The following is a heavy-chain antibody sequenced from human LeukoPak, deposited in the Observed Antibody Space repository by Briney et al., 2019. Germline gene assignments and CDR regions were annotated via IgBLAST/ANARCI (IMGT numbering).Heavy chain of an antibody. CDR2: INHSGST. CDR1: GGSFSGYY. CDR3: ARGTKADRGVIITAVDY. J-gene: IGHJ4*02. V-gene: IGHV4-34*01. D-gene: IGHD3-10*01. Sequence: SETLSLTCAVYGGSFSGYYWSWIRQPPGKGLEWIGEINHSGSTNYNPSLKSRVTISVDTSKNQFSLKLSSVTAADTAVYYCARGTKADRGVIITAVDYWGQGTLVTVSS.